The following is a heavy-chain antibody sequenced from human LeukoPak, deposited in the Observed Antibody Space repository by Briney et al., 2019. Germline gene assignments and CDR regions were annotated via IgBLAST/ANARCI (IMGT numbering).Heavy chain of an antibody. CDR2: IYYSGST. CDR3: ARSGLYDYVWGSYRYGPYYFDY. D-gene: IGHD3-16*02. V-gene: IGHV4-39*01. J-gene: IGHJ4*02. CDR1: GGSISSSSYY. Sequence: SETLSLTCTVSGGSISSSSYYWGWIRQPPGKGLEWIGSIYYSGSTYYNPSLKSRVTISEDTSKNQFSLKLSSVTAADTAVYYCARSGLYDYVWGSYRYGPYYFDYWGQGTLVTVSS.